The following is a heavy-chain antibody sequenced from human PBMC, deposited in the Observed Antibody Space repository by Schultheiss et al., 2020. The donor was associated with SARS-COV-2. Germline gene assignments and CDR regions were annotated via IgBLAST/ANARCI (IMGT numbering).Heavy chain of an antibody. D-gene: IGHD4-17*01. J-gene: IGHJ4*02. Sequence: GGSLRLSCAASGFTFSSYGMHWVRQAPGKGLEWVAVISYDGSNKYYADSVKGRFTISRDNSKNTLYLQMNSLRAEDTAIYYCSTDPEATVTNWGQGTLVTVSS. CDR2: ISYDGSNK. CDR1: GFTFSSYG. V-gene: IGHV3-30*03. CDR3: STDPEATVTN.